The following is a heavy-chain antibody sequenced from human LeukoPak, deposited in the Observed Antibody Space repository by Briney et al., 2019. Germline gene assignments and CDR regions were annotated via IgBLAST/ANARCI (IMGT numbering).Heavy chain of an antibody. D-gene: IGHD2-15*01. CDR3: VKGLSVLGCCDY. V-gene: IGHV3-53*05. Sequence: GGSLRLSCAASGFTVSSNYMSWVRQAPGKGLEWVSVIYGGGSTYYADSVKGRFTISRDNSKNTLYLQMSSLRAEDTAVYYCVKGLSVLGCCDYWGQGNLVTVSS. CDR2: IYGGGST. J-gene: IGHJ4*02. CDR1: GFTVSSNY.